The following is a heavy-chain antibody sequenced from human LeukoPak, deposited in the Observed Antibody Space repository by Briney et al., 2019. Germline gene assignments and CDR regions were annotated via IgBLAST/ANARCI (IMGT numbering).Heavy chain of an antibody. CDR1: GFTFSDYG. CDR3: AVLMDRVHDSADC. V-gene: IGHV3-30*02. Sequence: GGSLRLSCAASGFTFSDYGMHWVRQAPGKGLEWVAFIHYDENKKYYADSVKGRFTISRDNSKSTLYLQMNSLRAEDTAVYYCAVLMDRVHDSADCWGQGTLVTVSS. CDR2: IHYDENKK. D-gene: IGHD2-2*03. J-gene: IGHJ4*02.